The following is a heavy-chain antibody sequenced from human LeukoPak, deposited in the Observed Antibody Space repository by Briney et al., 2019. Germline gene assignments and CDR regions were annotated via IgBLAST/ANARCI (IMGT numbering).Heavy chain of an antibody. CDR3: ARVRYDGSGYYSISDY. D-gene: IGHD3-22*01. Sequence: GGSLRLSCAASGFTFSDYSMNWVRQAPGKGLEWVSSITRSSIYKYYADSVKGRFTISRDNAKNSLYLQMNSLRAEDTAVYYCARVRYDGSGYYSISDYWGQGTLVTVSS. J-gene: IGHJ4*02. V-gene: IGHV3-21*01. CDR1: GFTFSDYS. CDR2: ITRSSIYK.